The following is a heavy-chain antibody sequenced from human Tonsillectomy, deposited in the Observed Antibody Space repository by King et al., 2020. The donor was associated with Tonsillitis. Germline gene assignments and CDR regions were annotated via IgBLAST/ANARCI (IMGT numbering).Heavy chain of an antibody. CDR1: GFTFSTYA. CDR3: AKCPYDFWSGGLYYAMDV. J-gene: IGHJ6*02. V-gene: IGHV3-23*04. D-gene: IGHD3-3*01. CDR2: MSGAGART. Sequence: VQLVESGGGLVQPGGSLRLSCAASGFTFSTYAMTWVRQAPGKGLVWVSVMSGAGARTYHADSVKGRFTISRDNSKNTLYLQMNSLRAADTAVYYCAKCPYDFWSGGLYYAMDVWGQGTTVTVSS.